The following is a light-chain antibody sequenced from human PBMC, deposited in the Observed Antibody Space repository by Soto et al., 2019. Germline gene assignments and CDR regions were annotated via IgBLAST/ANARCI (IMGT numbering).Light chain of an antibody. CDR2: DAS. CDR1: QSVSSY. V-gene: IGKV3-11*01. CDR3: QQRSNWPLT. Sequence: EIVLTQSPATLSLSPGERATLSCRASQSVSSYLAWYQQKPGRAPRLLIYDASNTATGIPARFSGRGSGTDFTLTISSLEPEDFAVSYCQQRSNWPLTFGGGTKVEIK. J-gene: IGKJ4*01.